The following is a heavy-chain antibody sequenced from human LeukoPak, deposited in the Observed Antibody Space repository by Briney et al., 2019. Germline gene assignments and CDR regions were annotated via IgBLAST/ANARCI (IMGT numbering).Heavy chain of an antibody. CDR2: ISSSGSTI. CDR1: GFTFSDYY. D-gene: IGHD3-10*01. J-gene: IGHJ4*02. Sequence: GGSLRLSCAASGFTFSDYYMSRIRQAPGKGLEWVSYISSSGSTIYYADSVKGRFTISRDNAKNSLYLQMNSLRAEDTAVYYGARHHYYGSGSYYLSVDLDYWGQGTLVTVSS. V-gene: IGHV3-11*01. CDR3: ARHHYYGSGSYYLSVDLDY.